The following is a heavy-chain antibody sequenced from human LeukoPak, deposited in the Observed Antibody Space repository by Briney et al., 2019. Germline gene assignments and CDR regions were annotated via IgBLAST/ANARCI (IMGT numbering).Heavy chain of an antibody. CDR2: IYYSGST. V-gene: IGHV4-31*03. CDR3: ARDRGFGDRITYGMDV. D-gene: IGHD3-10*01. CDR1: GGSLTSGGYY. Sequence: PSQTLSLTCTVSGGSLTSGGYYWSWIRQHPGKGLEWIGYIYYSGSTYYNPSPKSRVTISVDTSKNQFSLKLSSVTAADTAVYYYARDRGFGDRITYGMDVWGQGTTVTVSS. J-gene: IGHJ6*02.